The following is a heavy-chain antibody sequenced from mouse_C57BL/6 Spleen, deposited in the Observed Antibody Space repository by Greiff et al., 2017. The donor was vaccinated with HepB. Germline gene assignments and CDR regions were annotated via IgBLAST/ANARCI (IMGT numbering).Heavy chain of an antibody. CDR3: ARPDYYGSSPWFAY. CDR2: IHPNSGST. J-gene: IGHJ3*01. CDR1: GYTFTSYW. V-gene: IGHV1-64*01. Sequence: VQLQQPGAELVKPGASVKLSCKASGYTFTSYWMHWVKQRPGQGLEWIGMIHPNSGSTNYNEKFKSKATLTVDKSSSTAYMQLSSLTSEDSAVYYCARPDYYGSSPWFAYWGQGTLVTVSA. D-gene: IGHD1-1*01.